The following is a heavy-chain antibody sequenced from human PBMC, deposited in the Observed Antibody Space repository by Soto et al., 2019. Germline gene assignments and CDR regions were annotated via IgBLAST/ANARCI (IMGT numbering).Heavy chain of an antibody. Sequence: QVPLVQSGAEVKKPGASVKVSCKASGYTFTSYDINWVRQATGQGLEWMGWMNPNSGNTGYAQKFQGRVTMTRNTSISTAYMELSSLRSEDTAVYYCASSRGFGSGSYYPFDYWGQGTLVTVSS. V-gene: IGHV1-8*01. CDR1: GYTFTSYD. CDR3: ASSRGFGSGSYYPFDY. CDR2: MNPNSGNT. D-gene: IGHD3-10*01. J-gene: IGHJ4*02.